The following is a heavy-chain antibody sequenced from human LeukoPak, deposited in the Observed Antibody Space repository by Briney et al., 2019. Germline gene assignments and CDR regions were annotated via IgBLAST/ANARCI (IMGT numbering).Heavy chain of an antibody. V-gene: IGHV1-24*01. Sequence: ASVKVSCKVSGYTLTELSMHWVRQAPGKGLEWMGGFDPEDGETIYAQKFQGRVTMTEDTSTDTAYMELSSLRSEDTAVYYCATDNPSLITMVRGVNPRTYYYYGMDVWGQGTTVTVSS. CDR2: FDPEDGET. CDR1: GYTLTELS. D-gene: IGHD3-10*01. J-gene: IGHJ6*02. CDR3: ATDNPSLITMVRGVNPRTYYYYGMDV.